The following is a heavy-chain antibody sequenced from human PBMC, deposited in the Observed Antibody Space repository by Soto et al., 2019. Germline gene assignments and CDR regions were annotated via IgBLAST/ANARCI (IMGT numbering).Heavy chain of an antibody. Sequence: QVQLVESGGGVVQPGRSLRLSCAASGFTFSSYAMHWVRRAPGKGLEWVAAVSHDGKSGFYADSVSGRFTVSRDNSNNLVYLQMDRLRPEDTALCYCERLDKFDGGWSWGQGTAVTVSS. CDR1: GFTFSSYA. D-gene: IGHD6-19*01. V-gene: IGHV3-30*14. J-gene: IGHJ4*02. CDR3: ERLDKFDGGWS. CDR2: VSHDGKSG.